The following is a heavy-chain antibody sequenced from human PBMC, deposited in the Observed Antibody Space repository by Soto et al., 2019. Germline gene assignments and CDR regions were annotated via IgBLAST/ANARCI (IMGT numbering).Heavy chain of an antibody. Sequence: SETLSLTCAVSGGSISSSNWWSWVRQPPGKGLEWIGEIYHSGSTNYNPSLKSRVTISVDKSKNQFSLKLSSVTAADTAVYYCNRITIFGVVTANYGMDVWGQGTTVTVSS. D-gene: IGHD3-3*01. J-gene: IGHJ6*02. CDR2: IYHSGST. V-gene: IGHV4-4*02. CDR3: NRITIFGVVTANYGMDV. CDR1: GGSISSSNW.